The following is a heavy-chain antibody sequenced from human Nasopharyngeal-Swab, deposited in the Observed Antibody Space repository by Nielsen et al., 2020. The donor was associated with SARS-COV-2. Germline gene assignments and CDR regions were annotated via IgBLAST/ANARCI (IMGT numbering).Heavy chain of an antibody. CDR3: ARDLSLRYFDWSPGGLWFDP. V-gene: IGHV3-33*01. J-gene: IGHJ5*02. D-gene: IGHD3-9*01. CDR2: IWYDGSNK. Sequence: IRQPQGKGMEWVAVIWYDGSNKYYADSVKGRFTISGDNSKNTLYLQMNSLRAEDTAVYYCARDLSLRYFDWSPGGLWFDPWGQGTLVTVSS.